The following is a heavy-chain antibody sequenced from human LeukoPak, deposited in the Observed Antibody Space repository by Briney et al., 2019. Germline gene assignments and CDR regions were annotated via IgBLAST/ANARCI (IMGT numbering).Heavy chain of an antibody. CDR3: VRDWDYIWSY. J-gene: IGHJ4*02. D-gene: IGHD4-11*01. Sequence: GATVKVSCKASGYTFTSHGISWVRQAPGQGLEWMGWISANNGDTRYAQKFRARVTMTTDTSTNTAYMELGSLTSDDTAVYYCVRDWDYIWSYWGQGTLVTV. CDR2: ISANNGDT. CDR1: GYTFTSHG. V-gene: IGHV1-18*01.